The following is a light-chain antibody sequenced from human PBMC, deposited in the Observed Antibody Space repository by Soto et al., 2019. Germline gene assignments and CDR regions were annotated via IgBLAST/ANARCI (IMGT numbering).Light chain of an antibody. J-gene: IGKJ5*01. CDR2: AAS. Sequence: DLQMTQSPSSLSASVGDRVTITCRASESISRHLNWYQQKPGNAPKLLIYAASSLQNGVPSRFSGRGSGTDFTLTISNLQPGDFATYYCQESYSTLSITFGQGTRLETK. CDR3: QESYSTLSIT. CDR1: ESISRH. V-gene: IGKV1-39*01.